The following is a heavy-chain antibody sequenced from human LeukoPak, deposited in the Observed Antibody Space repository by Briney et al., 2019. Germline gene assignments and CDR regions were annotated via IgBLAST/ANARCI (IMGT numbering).Heavy chain of an antibody. Sequence: PGGSLRLSCAASGFTFSSYGMHWVRQAPGKGLEWVAVISYDGSNKYYADSVKGRFTISRDNSKNTLYLQMNSLRAEDTAVYYCAQNDYYDSSGYYLAYWGQGTLVTVSS. CDR3: AQNDYYDSSGYYLAY. J-gene: IGHJ4*02. CDR2: ISYDGSNK. D-gene: IGHD3-22*01. V-gene: IGHV3-30*18. CDR1: GFTFSSYG.